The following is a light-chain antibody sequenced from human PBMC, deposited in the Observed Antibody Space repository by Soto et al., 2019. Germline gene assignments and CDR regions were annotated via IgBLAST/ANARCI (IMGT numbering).Light chain of an antibody. V-gene: IGKV3-15*01. Sequence: EIVMTQSPATLSVSPGERATLSCRASQSVSSNLAWYQQKPGQAPRLLIYGASTRATGIPARFSGSGSGTEFTLTICSRQSEDLAGYYCQQYNNWPRTFGQGTKVEIK. J-gene: IGKJ1*01. CDR2: GAS. CDR3: QQYNNWPRT. CDR1: QSVSSN.